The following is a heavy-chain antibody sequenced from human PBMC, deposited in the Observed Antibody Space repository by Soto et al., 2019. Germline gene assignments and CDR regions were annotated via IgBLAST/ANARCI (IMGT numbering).Heavy chain of an antibody. J-gene: IGHJ6*02. CDR2: ISSSSSYI. CDR1: GFTFSSYS. D-gene: IGHD3-10*01. Sequence: PGGSLRLSCAASGFTFSSYSMNWVRQAPGKGLEWVSSISSSSSYIYYADSVKGRFTISRDNAKNSLYLQMNSLRAEDTAVYYCARESPLGSGSYYMYYYYYGMDVWGQGTTVTVSS. CDR3: ARESPLGSGSYYMYYYYYGMDV. V-gene: IGHV3-21*01.